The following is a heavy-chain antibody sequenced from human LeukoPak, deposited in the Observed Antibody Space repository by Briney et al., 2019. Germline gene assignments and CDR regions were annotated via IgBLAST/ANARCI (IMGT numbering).Heavy chain of an antibody. D-gene: IGHD5-18*01. CDR3: ARYSFGYRDAFDI. CDR2: INHSGST. V-gene: IGHV4-34*01. CDR1: GGSFSGYY. Sequence: TSETLSLTCAVYGGSFSGYYWSWIRQPPGKGLEWIGEINHSGSTYYNPSLKSRVTISIDTSRNQFSLKLSSVTAADTAVYYCARYSFGYRDAFDIWGQGTMVTVSS. J-gene: IGHJ3*02.